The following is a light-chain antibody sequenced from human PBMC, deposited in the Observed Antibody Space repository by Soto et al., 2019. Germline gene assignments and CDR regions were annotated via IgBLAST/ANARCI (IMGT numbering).Light chain of an antibody. CDR3: QQSYTTPIT. V-gene: IGKV1-39*01. CDR1: QSIKNY. J-gene: IGKJ1*01. Sequence: DIQMTQSPSSLAASVGDRVTITCRASQSIKNYLNWYQQKPGKAPKLLIYAASSLQSGVPSRFSGSGSGTDFTLTISSLQPEDFATYYCQQSYTTPITLGQGTQVEIK. CDR2: AAS.